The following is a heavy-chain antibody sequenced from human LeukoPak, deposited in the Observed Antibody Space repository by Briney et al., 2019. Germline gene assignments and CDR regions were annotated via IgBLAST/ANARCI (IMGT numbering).Heavy chain of an antibody. D-gene: IGHD3-3*01. V-gene: IGHV3-7*01. Sequence: GGSLRLSCAASGFTFSSYWMSWVRQAPGKGLEWVANIKQDGSEKYYVDSVKGRFTISRDNAKNSLYLQMNSLRAEDTAVYYCARETIFEVVIIQEYYYYMDVWGKGTTVTISS. J-gene: IGHJ6*03. CDR3: ARETIFEVVIIQEYYYYMDV. CDR1: GFTFSSYW. CDR2: IKQDGSEK.